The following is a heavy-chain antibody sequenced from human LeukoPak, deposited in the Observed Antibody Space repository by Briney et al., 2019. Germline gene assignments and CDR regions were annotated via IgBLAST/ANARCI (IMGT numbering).Heavy chain of an antibody. J-gene: IGHJ5*02. Sequence: PGGSLRLSCAASGFTFSGSAMHWVRQASGKGLEWVGRIRSKSNSYATAYAASVKGRFTISRDDSQNTAYLQMNSLKTEDTAVYYCTRLFAGNWFDPRGQGTLVTVSS. CDR3: TRLFAGNWFDP. V-gene: IGHV3-73*01. CDR2: IRSKSNSYAT. CDR1: GFTFSGSA.